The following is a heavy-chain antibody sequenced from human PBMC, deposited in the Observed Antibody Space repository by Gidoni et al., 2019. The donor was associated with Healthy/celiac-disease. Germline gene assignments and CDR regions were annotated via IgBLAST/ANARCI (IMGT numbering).Heavy chain of an antibody. J-gene: IGHJ4*02. Sequence: QVQLVQSGAEVKKPGASVKVSCKASGYTFTGYYMHWVRHAPGQELEWMGWINPKSGGTNYAQKLQGRVTMTRDTSISTAYMELSRLRSDDTAVYYCAGENYSSSLGYWGQGTLVTVSS. D-gene: IGHD6-6*01. CDR2: INPKSGGT. V-gene: IGHV1-2*02. CDR1: GYTFTGYY. CDR3: AGENYSSSLGY.